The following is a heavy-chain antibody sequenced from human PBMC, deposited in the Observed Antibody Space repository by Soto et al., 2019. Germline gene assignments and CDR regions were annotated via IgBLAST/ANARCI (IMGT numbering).Heavy chain of an antibody. CDR2: IYYSGST. D-gene: IGHD6-13*01. Sequence: SETLSLTCTVSGGSISSYYWSWIRQPPGKGLEWIGYIYYSGSTNYNPSLKSRVTISVDTSKNQFSLKLSSVTAADTAVYYCARSFSSWYYFDYWGQGTLVTVSS. J-gene: IGHJ4*02. CDR3: ARSFSSWYYFDY. V-gene: IGHV4-59*01. CDR1: GGSISSYY.